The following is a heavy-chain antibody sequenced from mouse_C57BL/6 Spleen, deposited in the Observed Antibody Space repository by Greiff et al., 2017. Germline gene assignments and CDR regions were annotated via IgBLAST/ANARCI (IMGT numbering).Heavy chain of an antibody. J-gene: IGHJ4*01. Sequence: EVKVVESGGGLVQPGGSMKLSCVASGFTFSNYWMNWVRQSPEKGLEWVAQIRLKSDNYATHYAESVKGRFTISRDDSKSSVYLQMNNLRAEDTGIYYCTGDTTVANYAMDYWGQGTSVTVSS. CDR2: IRLKSDNYAT. D-gene: IGHD1-1*01. CDR1: GFTFSNYW. CDR3: TGDTTVANYAMDY. V-gene: IGHV6-3*01.